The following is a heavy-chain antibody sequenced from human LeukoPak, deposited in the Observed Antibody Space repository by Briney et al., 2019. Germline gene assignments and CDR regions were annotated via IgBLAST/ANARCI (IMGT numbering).Heavy chain of an antibody. CDR3: ARDFYYYESSGYYVYYFDS. CDR2: IYYTGST. J-gene: IGHJ4*02. D-gene: IGHD3-22*01. V-gene: IGHV4-61*08. Sequence: PSETLSLTCTVSGGSISSGGYYWSWIRQPPGKELEWIGYIYYTGSTSYNPSLKSRVTISIDTSKKQFSLKLSSVTAADTAVYYCARDFYYYESSGYYVYYFDSWGQGTLVTVSS. CDR1: GGSISSGGYY.